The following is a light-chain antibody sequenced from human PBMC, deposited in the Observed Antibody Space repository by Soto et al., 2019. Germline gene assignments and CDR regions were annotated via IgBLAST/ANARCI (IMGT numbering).Light chain of an antibody. CDR2: EVS. Sequence: ALTQPPSASGSPGQSVTISCTGTSSDVGGYNYVSWYQQHPGKAPKLMIYEVSKRPSGVPDRFSGSKSGNTASLTVSGLQAEDEADYYCSSYAGSNKVFGGGTKLTVL. CDR3: SSYAGSNKV. CDR1: SSDVGGYNY. J-gene: IGLJ2*01. V-gene: IGLV2-8*01.